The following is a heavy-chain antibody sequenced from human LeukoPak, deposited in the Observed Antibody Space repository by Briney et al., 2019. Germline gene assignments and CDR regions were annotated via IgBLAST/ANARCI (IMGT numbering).Heavy chain of an antibody. CDR1: GGSISSSSYY. Sequence: SETLSLTCTVSGGSISSSSYYWGWIRQPPGKGLEWIGSIYYSGSTYYNPSLKSRVTISVDTSKNQFSLKLSSLTAADTAVYYCARGVRSSSRYKWFDPWGQGTLVTVSS. CDR3: ARGVRSSSRYKWFDP. CDR2: IYYSGST. J-gene: IGHJ5*02. D-gene: IGHD6-13*01. V-gene: IGHV4-39*01.